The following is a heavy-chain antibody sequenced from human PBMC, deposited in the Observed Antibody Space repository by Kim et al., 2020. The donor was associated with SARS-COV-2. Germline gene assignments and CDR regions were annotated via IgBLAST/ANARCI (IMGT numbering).Heavy chain of an antibody. V-gene: IGHV3-74*01. Sequence: SSKSYADSVKGRLTISRDNAKNTLYLQMNSLRGDDTAVYYCVRAASGYDFWGQGTLVTVSS. CDR3: VRAASGYDF. D-gene: IGHD5-12*01. J-gene: IGHJ4*02. CDR2: SSK.